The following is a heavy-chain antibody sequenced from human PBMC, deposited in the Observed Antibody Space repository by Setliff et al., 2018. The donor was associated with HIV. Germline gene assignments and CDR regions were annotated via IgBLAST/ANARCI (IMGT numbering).Heavy chain of an antibody. CDR3: ASGNPRCSGGSCYYHFDY. CDR1: GASFSSGGYY. D-gene: IGHD2-15*01. CDR2: FYYSGST. V-gene: IGHV4-31*03. J-gene: IGHJ4*02. Sequence: PSETLSLTCTVSGASFSSGGYYWSWIRQHPGKGLEWIGYFYYSGSTYYNPSLKSRVTISVDTSKNQFSLKLSSVTAADTAVYYCASGNPRCSGGSCYYHFDYWGQGTLVTVSS.